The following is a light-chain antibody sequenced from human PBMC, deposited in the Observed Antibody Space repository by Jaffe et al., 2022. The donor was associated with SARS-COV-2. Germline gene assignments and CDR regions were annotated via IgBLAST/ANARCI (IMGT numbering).Light chain of an antibody. CDR3: SSFAGTNILYV. Sequence: QSALTQPPSASGSPGQSVTISCTGTSSDVGGYNSVCWYQQHPGKAPKLMIYEVSKRPSGVPDRFSGSKSGNTASLTVSGLQAEDEADYYCSSFAGTNILYVFGTGTKVTVL. J-gene: IGLJ1*01. CDR1: SSDVGGYNS. CDR2: EVS. V-gene: IGLV2-8*01.